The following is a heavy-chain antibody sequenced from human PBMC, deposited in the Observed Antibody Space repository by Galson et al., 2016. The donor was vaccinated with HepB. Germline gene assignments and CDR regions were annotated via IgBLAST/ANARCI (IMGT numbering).Heavy chain of an antibody. CDR3: ARMRAFDI. V-gene: IGHV4-39*01. CDR1: GGSISSSSYY. CDR2: IYYSGNT. J-gene: IGHJ3*02. Sequence: SETLSLTCTVSGGSISSSSYYWGWIRQPPGEGLEWIGSIYYSGNTYYNPSLKSRVTISVDTPKNQFSLKLSSVTAADTAVYYCARMRAFDIWSQGTMVTVSS.